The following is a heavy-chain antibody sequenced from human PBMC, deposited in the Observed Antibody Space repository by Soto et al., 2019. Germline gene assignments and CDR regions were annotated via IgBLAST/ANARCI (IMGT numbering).Heavy chain of an antibody. CDR3: ATPVVIPAHAEYFQH. CDR2: IIPIFGTA. Sequence: QVQLVQSGAEVKKPGSSVKVSCKASGGTFSSYAISWVRQAPGQGLEWMGGIIPIFGTANYAQQFQGRVTITADESTSTAYMELSSLRSEDTAVYYCATPVVIPAHAEYFQHWGQGTLVTVSS. CDR1: GGTFSSYA. J-gene: IGHJ1*01. V-gene: IGHV1-69*01. D-gene: IGHD3-22*01.